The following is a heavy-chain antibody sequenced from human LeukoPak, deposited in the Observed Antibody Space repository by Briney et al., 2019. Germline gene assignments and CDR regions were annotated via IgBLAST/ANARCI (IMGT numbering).Heavy chain of an antibody. D-gene: IGHD2-15*01. CDR3: ARHLPLGYCSGGSCYSGGMDV. V-gene: IGHV4-31*03. CDR2: IYYSGST. J-gene: IGHJ6*02. Sequence: PSETLSLTCTVSGVSISSGGYYWSWIRQHPGKGLEWIGYIYYSGSTYYNPSLKSRVTISVDTSKNQFSLKLSSVTAADTAVYYCARHLPLGYCSGGSCYSGGMDVGGQGTTVTVSS. CDR1: GVSISSGGYY.